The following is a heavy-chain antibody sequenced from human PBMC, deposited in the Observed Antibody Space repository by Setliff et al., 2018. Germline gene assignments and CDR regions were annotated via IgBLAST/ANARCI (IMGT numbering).Heavy chain of an antibody. CDR1: GGTFSSYG. D-gene: IGHD1-26*01. V-gene: IGHV1-69*05. CDR3: ARSPPNRGVGQGHHMDV. Sequence: SVKVSCKASGGTFSSYGISWVRQAPGQGLEWLGGTIPNFGTTNYAQEFQGRVTIITDESTSTAYVEVRSLRSDDTAVYYCARSPPNRGVGQGHHMDVWGKGTTVTVSS. J-gene: IGHJ6*03. CDR2: TIPNFGTT.